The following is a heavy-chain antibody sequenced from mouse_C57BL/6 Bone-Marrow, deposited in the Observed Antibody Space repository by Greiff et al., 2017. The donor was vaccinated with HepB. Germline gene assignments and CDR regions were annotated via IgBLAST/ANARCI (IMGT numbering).Heavy chain of an antibody. J-gene: IGHJ3*01. Sequence: EVKLLESGAELVRPGASVKLSCTASGFNIKDYYMHWVKQRPEQGLEWIGRIDPEDGDTEYAPKFQGKATMTADTSSNTAYLQLSSLTSEDTAVYYCTTRKTAYGSSIFAYWGQGTLVTVSA. CDR1: GFNIKDYY. CDR3: TTRKTAYGSSIFAY. V-gene: IGHV14-1*01. CDR2: IDPEDGDT. D-gene: IGHD1-1*01.